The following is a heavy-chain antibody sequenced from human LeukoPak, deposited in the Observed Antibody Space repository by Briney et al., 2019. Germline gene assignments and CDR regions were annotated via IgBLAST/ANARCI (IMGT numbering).Heavy chain of an antibody. CDR1: GYTFTSYY. V-gene: IGHV1-46*01. CDR3: ARGGRWELPRPYSFDI. J-gene: IGHJ3*02. Sequence: ASVKVSCKASGYTFTSYYMHWVRQAPGQGLEWMGIINPNGGSTSYAQKFQGRVTMTRDTSTSTVYMELSSLRSEDTAVYYCARGGRWELPRPYSFDIWGQGTMVTVSS. CDR2: INPNGGST. D-gene: IGHD1-26*01.